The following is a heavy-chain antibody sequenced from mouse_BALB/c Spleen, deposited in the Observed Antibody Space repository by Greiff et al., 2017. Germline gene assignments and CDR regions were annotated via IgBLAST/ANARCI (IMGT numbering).Heavy chain of an antibody. CDR3: ARLRLGAMDY. CDR2: ISSGGGST. CDR1: GFAFSSYD. V-gene: IGHV5-12-1*01. D-gene: IGHD1-2*01. J-gene: IGHJ4*01. Sequence: EVKLVESGGGLVKPGGSLKLSCAASGFAFSSYDMSWVRQTPEKRLEWVAYISSGGGSTYYPDTVKGRFTISRDNAKNTLYLQMSSLKSEDTAMYYCARLRLGAMDYWGQGTSVTVSS.